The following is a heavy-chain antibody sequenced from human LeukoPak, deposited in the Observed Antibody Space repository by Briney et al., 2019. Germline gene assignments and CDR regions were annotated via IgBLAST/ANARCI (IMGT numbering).Heavy chain of an antibody. J-gene: IGHJ4*02. D-gene: IGHD4-17*01. Sequence: GGSLRLSCAAPGFTFSSYGMHWVRQAPGKGLEWVAVISYDGSNKYYADSVKGRFTISRDNSKNTLYLQMNSLRAEDTAAYYCAKEGRDYGDHFDYWGQGTLVTVSS. CDR1: GFTFSSYG. V-gene: IGHV3-30*18. CDR3: AKEGRDYGDHFDY. CDR2: ISYDGSNK.